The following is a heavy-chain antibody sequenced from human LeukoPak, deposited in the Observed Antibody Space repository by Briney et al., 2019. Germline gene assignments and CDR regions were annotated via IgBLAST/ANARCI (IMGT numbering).Heavy chain of an antibody. D-gene: IGHD7-27*01. J-gene: IGHJ4*02. CDR3: VRTPPNWGADY. CDR1: GYTFTSYD. V-gene: IGHV1-8*01. Sequence: ASVKVCCKASGYTFTSYDINWVRQATGQGLEWMGWMSPNSGNTGYAQKFQGRVTMTRNTAISTAYMELSSLRSEDTAVYFCVRTPPNWGADYWGQGTLVTVSS. CDR2: MSPNSGNT.